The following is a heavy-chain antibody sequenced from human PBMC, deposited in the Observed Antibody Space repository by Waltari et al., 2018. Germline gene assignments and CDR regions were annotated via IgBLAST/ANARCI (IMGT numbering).Heavy chain of an antibody. CDR3: ATDGHRGYSYGPSFDY. J-gene: IGHJ4*02. CDR1: GYTLTELS. Sequence: QVQLVQSGAEVKKPGASVKVPCKVSGYTLTELSMHWVQQAPGKGLEWMGGFDPEDGETIYAQKFQGRVTMTEDTSTDTAYMELSSLRSEDTAVYYCATDGHRGYSYGPSFDYWGQGTLVTVSS. CDR2: FDPEDGET. D-gene: IGHD5-18*01. V-gene: IGHV1-24*01.